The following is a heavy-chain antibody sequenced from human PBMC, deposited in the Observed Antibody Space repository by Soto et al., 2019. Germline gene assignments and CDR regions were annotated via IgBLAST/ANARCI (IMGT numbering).Heavy chain of an antibody. D-gene: IGHD6-13*01. J-gene: IGHJ4*02. CDR2: ISGSGGST. V-gene: IGHV3-23*01. CDR1: GFTFSSYA. CDR3: ARQEAAADPFDY. Sequence: GGSPRLSCAASGFTFSSYAMSWVRQAPGKGLEWVSAISGSGGSTYYADSVKGRFTISRDNSKNTLYLQMNSLRAEDTAVYYCARQEAAADPFDYWGQGTLVTVSS.